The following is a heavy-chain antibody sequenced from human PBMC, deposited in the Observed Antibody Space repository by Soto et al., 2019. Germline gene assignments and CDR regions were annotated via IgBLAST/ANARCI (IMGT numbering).Heavy chain of an antibody. Sequence: EVQLVESGGGLVKPGGSLRLSCAASGFTFSNAWMSWVRQAPGKGLEWVGRIKSKTDGGTTDYAAPVKGRFTISRDDSKNTLYLQMNSLKTEDTAVYYCTTGLYGDYLEAFDIWGQGTMVTVSS. J-gene: IGHJ3*02. D-gene: IGHD4-17*01. CDR3: TTGLYGDYLEAFDI. CDR2: IKSKTDGGTT. CDR1: GFTFSNAW. V-gene: IGHV3-15*01.